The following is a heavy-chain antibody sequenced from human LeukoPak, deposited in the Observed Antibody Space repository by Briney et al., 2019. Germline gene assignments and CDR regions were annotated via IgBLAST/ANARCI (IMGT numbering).Heavy chain of an antibody. Sequence: PGGSLRLSCAASAFTFSSYSMNWVRQAPGKGLEWVSLIYSGGSTYYADSVKGRFTISRDNAKNSLYLQMNSLRAEDTALYYCAKDIGIYSGYDFWGAFDYWGQGTLVTVSS. CDR1: AFTFSSYS. J-gene: IGHJ4*02. V-gene: IGHV3-53*05. CDR3: AKDIGIYSGYDFWGAFDY. CDR2: IYSGGST. D-gene: IGHD5-12*01.